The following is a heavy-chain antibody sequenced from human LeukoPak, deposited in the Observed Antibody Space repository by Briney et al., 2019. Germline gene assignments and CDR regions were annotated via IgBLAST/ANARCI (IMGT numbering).Heavy chain of an antibody. J-gene: IGHJ4*02. CDR1: GYTFTSYG. V-gene: IGHV1-18*01. CDR3: ARVRLHGPYYYDSSGYYGDY. CDR2: ISAYNGNT. D-gene: IGHD3-22*01. Sequence: GASVKVSCKASGYTFTSYGISWVRQAPGQGLEWMGWISAYNGNTNYAQKLQGRVTMTTDTSTSTAYMELRSLRSDDTAVYYCARVRLHGPYYYDSSGYYGDYWGQGTLVTVSS.